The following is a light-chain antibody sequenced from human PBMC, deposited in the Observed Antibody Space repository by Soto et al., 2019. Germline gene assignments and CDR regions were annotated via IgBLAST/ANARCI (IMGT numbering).Light chain of an antibody. CDR3: SSYTSSSTLV. CDR2: DVS. Sequence: ALTQPASVSGSPGQSITISCTGTSSDVGGYNYVSWYQQHPGKAPKLMIYDVSNRPSGVSNRFSGSKSGNTASLTISGLQAEDEAAYYCSSYTSSSTLVFCGGTKLTVL. CDR1: SSDVGGYNY. J-gene: IGLJ2*01. V-gene: IGLV2-14*01.